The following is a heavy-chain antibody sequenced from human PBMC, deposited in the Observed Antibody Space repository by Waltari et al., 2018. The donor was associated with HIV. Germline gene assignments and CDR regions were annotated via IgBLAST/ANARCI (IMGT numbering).Heavy chain of an antibody. CDR1: GGSISSYY. J-gene: IGHJ4*02. D-gene: IGHD6-6*01. CDR3: ARIGDYSSSFDY. Sequence: QVQLQESGPGLVKPSETLSLTCTVSGGSISSYYWSWIRQPPGKGLEWIGYIYYSGSTNYNPSLKIRVTISVDTSKNQFSLKLSSVTAADTAVYYCARIGDYSSSFDYWGQGTLVTVSS. V-gene: IGHV4-59*01. CDR2: IYYSGST.